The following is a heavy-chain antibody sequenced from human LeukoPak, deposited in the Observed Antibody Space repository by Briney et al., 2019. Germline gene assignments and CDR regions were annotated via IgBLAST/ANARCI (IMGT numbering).Heavy chain of an antibody. D-gene: IGHD4-11*01. CDR2: ISGSGGST. Sequence: GGSLRLSCAASGFTFSSYAMSWVRQAPGKGLEWVSAISGSGGSTYYADSVKGRFTISRDNAKNSLYLQMNSLRAEDTAVYYCAREGTVISFDYWGQGTLVTVSS. V-gene: IGHV3-23*01. J-gene: IGHJ4*02. CDR1: GFTFSSYA. CDR3: AREGTVISFDY.